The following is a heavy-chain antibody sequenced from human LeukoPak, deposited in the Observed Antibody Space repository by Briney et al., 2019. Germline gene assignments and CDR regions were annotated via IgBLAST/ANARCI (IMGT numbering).Heavy chain of an antibody. J-gene: IGHJ4*02. D-gene: IGHD4-23*01. CDR1: GFSLSRFS. V-gene: IGHV3-7*01. CDR3: VKAIGSNTL. Sequence: PGGSLRLSCAASGFSLSRFSMTGVRQPPGKGLEWVANIKQDGGEKYYVDSVKGRFTISRDNAKNSLYLQMNSLRAEDRAVYFCVKAIGSNTLWGQGTLVTVSS. CDR2: IKQDGGEK.